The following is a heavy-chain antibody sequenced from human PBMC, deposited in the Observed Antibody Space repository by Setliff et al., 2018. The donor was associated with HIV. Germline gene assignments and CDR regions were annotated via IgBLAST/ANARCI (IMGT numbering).Heavy chain of an antibody. V-gene: IGHV4-39*01. J-gene: IGHJ4*02. CDR1: GASIGRRSDC. CDR2: VFSGGSS. D-gene: IGHD3-10*01. CDR3: ARYGPASVIWFGYLDY. Sequence: SETLSLTCTVSGASIGRRSDCWAWIRQPPGKGLEWIATVFSGGSSKYNPSLWSRVTISVDTSKNQFYLKMDSVTAADTAFYYCARYGPASVIWFGYLDYWGPGMSVTVSS.